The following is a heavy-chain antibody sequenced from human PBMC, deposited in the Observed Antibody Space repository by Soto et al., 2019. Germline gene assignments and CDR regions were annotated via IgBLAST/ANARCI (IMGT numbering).Heavy chain of an antibody. Sequence: SETLSLTCAVYGGSFSGYYWSWIRQPPGKGLEWIGEINHSGSTNYNPSLKSRVTISVDTSKNQFSLKLSSVTAADTAVYYCARGYGSSSTYYYYYGMDVWGQGTTVTVSS. CDR3: ARGYGSSSTYYYYYGMDV. V-gene: IGHV4-34*01. CDR1: GGSFSGYY. J-gene: IGHJ6*02. D-gene: IGHD6-6*01. CDR2: INHSGST.